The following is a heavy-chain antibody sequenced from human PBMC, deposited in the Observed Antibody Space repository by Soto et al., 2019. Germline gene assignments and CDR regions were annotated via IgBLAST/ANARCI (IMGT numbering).Heavy chain of an antibody. CDR2: INSDGSST. CDR3: ARDRRERIVVVVAATPGGFDP. CDR1: GFTFSSYW. V-gene: IGHV3-74*01. J-gene: IGHJ5*02. Sequence: PGGSLRLSCAASGFTFSSYWMHWVRQAPGKGLVWVSRINSDGSSTSYADSVKGRFTISRDNAKNTLYLQMNSLRAEDTAVYYCARDRRERIVVVVAATPGGFDPWGQGTLVNVSS. D-gene: IGHD2-15*01.